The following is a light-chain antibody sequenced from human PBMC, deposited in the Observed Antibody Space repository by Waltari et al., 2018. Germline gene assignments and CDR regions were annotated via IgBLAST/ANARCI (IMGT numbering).Light chain of an antibody. CDR3: SSYTTSSAPGV. J-gene: IGLJ1*01. V-gene: IGLV2-14*01. CDR1: DSDVGAYDF. CDR2: EVS. Sequence: QSALTQPASVSGSPGQSITISCSGTDSDVGAYDFVSWYQQNPGKAPHLIIYEVSNRPAGISNRFSASQSGTTASLTISGLQAEDEADYYCSSYTTSSAPGVFGTGTRVTVL.